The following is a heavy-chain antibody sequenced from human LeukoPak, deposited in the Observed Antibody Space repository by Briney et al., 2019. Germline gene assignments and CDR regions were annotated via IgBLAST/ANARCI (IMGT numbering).Heavy chain of an antibody. Sequence: SETLSLTCTVSGGSISSGGYYWSWIRQHPGKGLEWIGYIYYSGSTYYSPSLKSRVTISVDTSKNQFSLKLSSVTAADTAVYYCARTSIAVAGVDYWGQGTLVTVSS. CDR3: ARTSIAVAGVDY. J-gene: IGHJ4*02. CDR1: GGSISSGGYY. D-gene: IGHD6-19*01. V-gene: IGHV4-31*03. CDR2: IYYSGST.